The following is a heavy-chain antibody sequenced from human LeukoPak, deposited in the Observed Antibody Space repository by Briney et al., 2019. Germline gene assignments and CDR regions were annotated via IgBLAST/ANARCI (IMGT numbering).Heavy chain of an antibody. V-gene: IGHV3-21*01. CDR1: GFTFSSYW. Sequence: GGSLRLSCAASGFTFSSYWMSWVRQAPGKGLEWVSSISSSSSYIYYADSVKGRFTISRDNAKNSLYLQMNSLRAEDTAVYYCARSWEIFGVVTPSPHMDVWGKGTTVTVSS. J-gene: IGHJ6*03. CDR2: ISSSSSYI. D-gene: IGHD3-3*01. CDR3: ARSWEIFGVVTPSPHMDV.